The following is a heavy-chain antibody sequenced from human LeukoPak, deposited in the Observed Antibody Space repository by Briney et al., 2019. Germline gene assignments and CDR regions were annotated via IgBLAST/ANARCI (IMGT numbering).Heavy chain of an antibody. J-gene: IGHJ4*02. D-gene: IGHD2-2*01. CDR2: IYPGDSDT. Sequence: AESLMISCEGSGYSFSIYCIGWVRQMPGKGLEWMGIIYPGDSDTRYSPSFQGQVTISADKSISTAYLQWSSLKASDTAMYYCARLCNGGVDYWGQGTLVTVSS. V-gene: IGHV5-51*01. CDR1: GYSFSIYC. CDR3: ARLCNGGVDY.